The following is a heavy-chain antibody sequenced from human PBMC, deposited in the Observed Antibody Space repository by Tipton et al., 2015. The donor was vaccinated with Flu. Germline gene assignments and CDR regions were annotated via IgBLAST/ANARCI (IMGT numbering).Heavy chain of an antibody. CDR3: ARELDYGVFSPYFDY. J-gene: IGHJ4*02. CDR1: GGSMSSFY. CDR2: IYASGST. V-gene: IGHV4-4*07. Sequence: TLSLTCTVSGGSMSSFYWSWIRQPAGKGLEWVGRIYASGSTNYNPSLKSRLTMSVDTSKSQFSLKLSSVTAADTAVYYCARELDYGVFSPYFDYCGQGTLVTVSS. D-gene: IGHD4-17*01.